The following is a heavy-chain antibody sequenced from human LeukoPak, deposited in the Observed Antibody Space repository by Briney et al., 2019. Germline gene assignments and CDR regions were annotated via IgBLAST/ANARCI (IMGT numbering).Heavy chain of an antibody. J-gene: IGHJ4*02. CDR1: VGTFSSYA. Sequence: SVKVSCKASVGTFSSYAISWVRQAPGQGLEWMGGIIPIFGTANYAQTFQGRVPITADESTSTAYMELSSLRSEDTDVYYCARVSHYYDSSGYYSDYWGQGTLVTVSS. V-gene: IGHV1-69*01. CDR2: IIPIFGTA. D-gene: IGHD3-22*01. CDR3: ARVSHYYDSSGYYSDY.